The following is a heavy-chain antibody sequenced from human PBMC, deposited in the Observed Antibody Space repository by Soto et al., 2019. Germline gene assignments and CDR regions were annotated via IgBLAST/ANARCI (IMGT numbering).Heavy chain of an antibody. J-gene: IGHJ1*01. V-gene: IGHV3-9*01. CDR1: GFSFEDYV. CDR3: TKDRGSFSSAYYGFQH. Sequence: EVQLVESGGGLVQPGRSLRLSCAASGFSFEDYVMHWVRQAPGKGLEWISGINWNSDTIDYADSVKGRFTLYRDNAKNSLYLQMNSLRSEDTALYYCTKDRGSFSSAYYGFQHCCQGTLVTVSS. D-gene: IGHD3-22*01. CDR2: INWNSDTI.